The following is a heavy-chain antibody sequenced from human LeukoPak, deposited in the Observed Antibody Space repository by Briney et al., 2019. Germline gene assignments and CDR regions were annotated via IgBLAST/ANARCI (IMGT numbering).Heavy chain of an antibody. CDR3: ARAVNYYGSGSNCFEY. Sequence: SETLSLTCTVSGGSISSYYWIWIRQPAGKGLEWIGRIYTSGSTNYNPSLKSRVPMSVDTSKNQFSLKLSSVPAADTAVYYCARAVNYYGSGSNCFEYWGQGTLVTVSS. CDR2: IYTSGST. J-gene: IGHJ4*02. CDR1: GGSISSYY. V-gene: IGHV4-4*07. D-gene: IGHD3-10*01.